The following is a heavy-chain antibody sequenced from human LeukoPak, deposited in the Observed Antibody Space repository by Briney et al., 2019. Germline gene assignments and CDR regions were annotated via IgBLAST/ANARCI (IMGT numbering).Heavy chain of an antibody. CDR3: AKRGGWYNYYYYMDV. Sequence: GGSLRLSCAASGFTFSSYAMSWVRQAPGKGLQWVSAISGSGGSTYYADSVKGRFTISRDNSKNTLYLQMNSLRAEDTAVYYCAKRGGWYNYYYYMDVWGKGTTVTVSS. D-gene: IGHD3-10*01. CDR2: ISGSGGST. J-gene: IGHJ6*03. CDR1: GFTFSSYA. V-gene: IGHV3-23*01.